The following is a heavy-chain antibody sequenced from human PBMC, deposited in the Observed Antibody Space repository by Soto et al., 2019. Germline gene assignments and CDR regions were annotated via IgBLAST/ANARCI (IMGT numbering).Heavy chain of an antibody. D-gene: IGHD1-26*01. V-gene: IGHV3-30-3*01. Sequence: QVQLVESGGGVVQPGRSLRLSCAASGFTFSSYAMHWVRQAPGKGLEWVAVISYDGSNKYYADSVKGRFTISRDNSKNTLYLQMNSLRAEDTAVYYCARDEGATTYFFDYWGQGTLVTVSS. CDR1: GFTFSSYA. CDR2: ISYDGSNK. J-gene: IGHJ4*02. CDR3: ARDEGATTYFFDY.